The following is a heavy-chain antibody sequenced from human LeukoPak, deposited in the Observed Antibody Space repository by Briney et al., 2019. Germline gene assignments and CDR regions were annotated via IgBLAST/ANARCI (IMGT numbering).Heavy chain of an antibody. CDR2: ISGDGGST. D-gene: IGHD5-18*01. V-gene: IGHV3-43*02. CDR3: AKDIRRGIQLWLEGEWYFDY. CDR1: GFTFDDYA. J-gene: IGHJ4*02. Sequence: GGSLRLSCAASGFTFDDYAMHWVRQAPGKGLEWVSLISGDGGSTYYADSVKGRFTISRDNSKNSLYLQMNSLRTEDTALYYCAKDIRRGIQLWLEGEWYFDYWGQGTLVTVSS.